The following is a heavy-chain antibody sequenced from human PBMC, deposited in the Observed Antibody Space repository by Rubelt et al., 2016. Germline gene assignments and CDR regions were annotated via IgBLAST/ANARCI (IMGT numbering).Heavy chain of an antibody. CDR3: ARRRRYSGSSYWYFDL. CDR1: GGSFSGYY. Sequence: QVQLQQWGAGLLKPSETLSLTCAVYGGSFSGYYWSWIRQPPGKGLEWIGEINHSGSTNHNPSLKSRVTISVDTSKNQFSLKLSSVTAADTAVYYCARRRRYSGSSYWYFDLWGRGTLVTVSS. J-gene: IGHJ2*01. CDR2: INHSGST. D-gene: IGHD1-26*01. V-gene: IGHV4-34*01.